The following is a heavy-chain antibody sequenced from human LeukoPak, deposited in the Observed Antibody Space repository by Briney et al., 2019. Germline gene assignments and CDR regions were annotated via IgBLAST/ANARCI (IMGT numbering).Heavy chain of an antibody. CDR3: AMIIASSPVY. V-gene: IGHV4-39*01. CDR1: GGSIGSSSYY. CDR2: IYYNGGT. D-gene: IGHD3-22*01. J-gene: IGHJ4*02. Sequence: PSETLSLTCTVSGGSIGSSSYYWGWIRQPPGKGLEWLAGIYYNGGTYYNPSLGSRVTISVDTSKNQFSLKLTSVTVADTTMYYCAMIIASSPVYWGQGTLVTVSS.